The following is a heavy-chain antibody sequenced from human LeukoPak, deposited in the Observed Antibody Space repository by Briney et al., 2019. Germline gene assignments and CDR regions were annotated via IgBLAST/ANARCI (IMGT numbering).Heavy chain of an antibody. D-gene: IGHD6-13*01. CDR3: ARAPRYSSLGY. CDR2: IYSGGST. CDR1: GFNVSRNY. J-gene: IGHJ4*02. V-gene: IGHV3-66*01. Sequence: GGALRLSCAGSGFNVSRNYMSWVRQAPGKGLEWVSVIYSGGSTYYADSVKGRFTISRDNSKNTLNLQMNSLRAEDTAVYYCARAPRYSSLGYWGQGTLVTVSS.